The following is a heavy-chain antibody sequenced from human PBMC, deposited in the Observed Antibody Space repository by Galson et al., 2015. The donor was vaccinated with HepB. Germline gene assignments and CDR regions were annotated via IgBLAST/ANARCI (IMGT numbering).Heavy chain of an antibody. V-gene: IGHV3-66*01. CDR3: ARRTSSSWYGTWYFDY. D-gene: IGHD6-13*01. CDR2: IYSGGST. CDR1: GFTVSSNY. Sequence: SLRLSCAASGFTVSSNYMSWVRQAPGKGLEWVSVIYSGGSTYYADSVKGRFTISRDNSKNTLYLQMNSLRAEDTAVYYCARRTSSSWYGTWYFDYWGQGTRVTVSS. J-gene: IGHJ4*02.